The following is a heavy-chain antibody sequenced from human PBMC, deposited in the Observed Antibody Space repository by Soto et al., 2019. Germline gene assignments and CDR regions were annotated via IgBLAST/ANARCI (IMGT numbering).Heavy chain of an antibody. V-gene: IGHV1-18*01. J-gene: IGHJ6*02. CDR1: GYSFTTYG. CDR3: AREGPAPYYYYGMDV. CDR2: ISGYNGNT. Sequence: QVQLVQSGGAVKKPGASVKVSCKTSGYSFTTYGISWVRQAPGQGLEWMGWISGYNGNTHYAQKFQGRVSMTTDTSTSTAYMELRSLRSDDTAVYYCAREGPAPYYYYGMDVWGQGTTVTVSS.